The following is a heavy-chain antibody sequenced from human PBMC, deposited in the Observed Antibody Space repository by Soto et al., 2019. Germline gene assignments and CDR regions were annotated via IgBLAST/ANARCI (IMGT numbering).Heavy chain of an antibody. CDR3: ARGIENTAMVISY. D-gene: IGHD5-18*01. CDR2: IYYSGST. Sequence: SETLSLTCTVSGGSISSGDYYWSWIRQPPGKGLEWIGYIYYSGSTYYNPSLKSRVTISVDTSKNQFSLKLSSVTAADTAVYYCARGIENTAMVISYWGQGTLVTVSS. J-gene: IGHJ4*02. V-gene: IGHV4-30-4*01. CDR1: GGSISSGDYY.